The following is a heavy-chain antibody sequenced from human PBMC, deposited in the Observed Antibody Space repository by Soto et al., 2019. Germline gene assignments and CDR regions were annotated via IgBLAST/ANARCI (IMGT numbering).Heavy chain of an antibody. J-gene: IGHJ5*02. Sequence: SETLSLTCAVYGGSFSGYYWSWIRQPPGKGLEWIGEINHSGSTNYNPSLKSRVTISVDTSKNQFSLKLSSVTAADTPVYYCATRPFRFLAWLTLNWLDPWGQGTLVTVSS. CDR2: INHSGST. V-gene: IGHV4-34*01. CDR3: ATRPFRFLAWLTLNWLDP. CDR1: GGSFSGYY. D-gene: IGHD3-3*01.